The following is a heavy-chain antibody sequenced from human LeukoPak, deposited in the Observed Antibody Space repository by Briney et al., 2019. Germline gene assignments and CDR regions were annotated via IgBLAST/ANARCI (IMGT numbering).Heavy chain of an antibody. CDR1: GGTFSSYA. J-gene: IGHJ6*04. CDR2: IIPIFGTA. Sequence: SVKVSCKASGGTFSSYAISWVRQAPGQGLEWMGGIIPIFGTANYAQKFQGRVTITADESTSTAYMELSSLRSEDTAVYYCARREVVVVPAAPPDYYGTDVWGKGTTVTVSS. CDR3: ARREVVVVPAAPPDYYGTDV. D-gene: IGHD2-2*01. V-gene: IGHV1-69*13.